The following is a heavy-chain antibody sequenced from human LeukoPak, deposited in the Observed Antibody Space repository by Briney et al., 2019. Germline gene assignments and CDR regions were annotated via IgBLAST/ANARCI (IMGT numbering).Heavy chain of an antibody. CDR1: GFTFSSYS. CDR2: ISSSSSTI. CDR3: ARDPGIVATSGFDY. V-gene: IGHV3-48*01. J-gene: IGHJ4*02. D-gene: IGHD5-12*01. Sequence: GGSLRLSCAASGFTFSSYSMNWVRQAPGKGLEWVSYISSSSSTIYYADSVKGRFTISRDNAKNSLYLQMNSLRAEDTAVYYCARDPGIVATSGFDYWGQGTLVTVSS.